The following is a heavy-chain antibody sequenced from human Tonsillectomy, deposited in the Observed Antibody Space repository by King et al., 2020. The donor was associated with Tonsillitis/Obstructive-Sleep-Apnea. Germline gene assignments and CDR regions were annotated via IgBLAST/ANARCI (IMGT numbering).Heavy chain of an antibody. CDR1: GFIFSSSE. J-gene: IGHJ4*02. V-gene: IGHV3-48*03. CDR2: ISSSGSAI. CDR3: AREGEIAAYHY. D-gene: IGHD6-6*01. Sequence: VQLVESGGGLVQPGGSLRLSCAASGFIFSSSEMNWVRQAPGKVLEWVAYISSSGSAIYYADSVKGRFTISRDNAKNSLFLQMNSLRAEDTAVYYCAREGEIAAYHYWGQGNLVTVSS.